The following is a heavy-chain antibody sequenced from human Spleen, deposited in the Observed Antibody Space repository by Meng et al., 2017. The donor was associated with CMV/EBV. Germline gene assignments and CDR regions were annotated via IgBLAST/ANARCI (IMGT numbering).Heavy chain of an antibody. CDR2: INTYNGNT. Sequence: ASVKVSCKASGYTFNNYAMNWVRQAPGQGLEWMGWINTYNGNTKYAQRIQGRVTMTTDTSTTTAYMELRSLTSDDTAVYYCARALDPTFSDYWGQGTQVTVSS. CDR3: ARALDPTFSDY. V-gene: IGHV1-18*01. J-gene: IGHJ4*02. D-gene: IGHD3-9*01. CDR1: GYTFNNYA.